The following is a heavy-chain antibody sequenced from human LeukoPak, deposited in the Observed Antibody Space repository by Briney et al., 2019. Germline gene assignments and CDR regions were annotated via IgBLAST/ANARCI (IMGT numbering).Heavy chain of an antibody. V-gene: IGHV3-23*01. CDR1: GITLSNYG. CDR3: AKRGVVIRVILVGFHKEAYYFDS. J-gene: IGHJ4*02. CDR2: ISDSGGRT. D-gene: IGHD3-22*01. Sequence: AGSLRLSCAVSGITLSNYGMSWVRQAPGKGLEWVAGISDSGGRTNYADSVKGRFTISRDNPKNTLYLQMTSLRPEDTAVYFCAKRGVVIRVILVGFHKEAYYFDSWGQGVLVTVSS.